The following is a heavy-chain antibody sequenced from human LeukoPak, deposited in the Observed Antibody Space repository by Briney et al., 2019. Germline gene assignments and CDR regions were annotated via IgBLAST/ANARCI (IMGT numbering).Heavy chain of an antibody. CDR3: ASIAAADTPPYPFDY. Sequence: GGSLRLSCAASGFTFSSYSMNWVRRAPGKGLEWVSSISSSSSYIYYADSVKGRFTISRDNAKNSLYLQMNSLRAEDTAVYYCASIAAADTPPYPFDYWGQGTLVTVSS. J-gene: IGHJ4*02. CDR1: GFTFSSYS. CDR2: ISSSSSYI. D-gene: IGHD6-13*01. V-gene: IGHV3-21*01.